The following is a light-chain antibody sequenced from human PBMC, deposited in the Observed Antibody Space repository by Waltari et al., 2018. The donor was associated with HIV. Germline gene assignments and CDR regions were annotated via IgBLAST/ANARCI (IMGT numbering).Light chain of an antibody. J-gene: IGLJ3*02. CDR1: SSDVGSYNL. CDR3: CSYAGSSTWV. V-gene: IGLV2-23*02. Sequence: QSALTQPASVSGSPGQSITISCTGTSSDVGSYNLVSWYQQHPGKAPKLMIYEVSKRPSGGSNRFSGSKSGNTASLTISGLQAEDEADYYCCSYAGSSTWVFGGGTKLTVL. CDR2: EVS.